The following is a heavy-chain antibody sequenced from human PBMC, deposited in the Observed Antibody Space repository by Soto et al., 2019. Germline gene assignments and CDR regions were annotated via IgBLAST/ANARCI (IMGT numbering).Heavy chain of an antibody. Sequence: QVQLVQSGAEVKKPGASVKVSCKASGYTFTSYGISWVRQAPVQGLEWMGWISPYNGNTNYAQKLQGRVTITTDTSTRTTYMELRSVRDDDTAVYYWARGIGGYFGVDYYYGMDVWGQGTTVTVSS. CDR3: ARGIGGYFGVDYYYGMDV. V-gene: IGHV1-18*01. CDR1: GYTFTSYG. D-gene: IGHD3-16*01. CDR2: ISPYNGNT. J-gene: IGHJ6*02.